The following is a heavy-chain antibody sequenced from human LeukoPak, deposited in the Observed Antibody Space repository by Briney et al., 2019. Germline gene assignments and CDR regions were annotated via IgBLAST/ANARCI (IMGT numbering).Heavy chain of an antibody. CDR2: IYTSGST. CDR1: GGSISSYY. V-gene: IGHV4-4*07. J-gene: IGHJ3*02. D-gene: IGHD3-22*01. CDR3: ARDRFRITMIVVPTEGAFDI. Sequence: SETLSLTCTVSGGSISSYYWSWIRQPAGKGPEWIGRIYTSGSTNYNPSLKSRVTMSVDTSKNQFSLKLSSVTAADTAVYYCARDRFRITMIVVPTEGAFDIWGQGTMVTVSS.